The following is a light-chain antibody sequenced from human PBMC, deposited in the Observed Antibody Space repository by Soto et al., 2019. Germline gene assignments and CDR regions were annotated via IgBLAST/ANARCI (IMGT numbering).Light chain of an antibody. CDR3: QQYGKLLWS. CDR1: QSVGGTY. Sequence: EIVLTQSPGTLSLSPGERATLSCRASQSVGGTYLAWYQQKPGQAPRLLIYGVSTRATGIPDRFSGSGSGTDFTLTMSRLEPEDFAVYFCQQYGKLLWSFGRGTKVE. J-gene: IGKJ1*01. V-gene: IGKV3-20*01. CDR2: GVS.